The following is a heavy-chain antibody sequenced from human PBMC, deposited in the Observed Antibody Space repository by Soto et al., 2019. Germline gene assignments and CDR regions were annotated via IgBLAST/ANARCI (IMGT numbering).Heavy chain of an antibody. CDR3: AKSRVFIGAIVTLLDS. V-gene: IGHV3-23*01. D-gene: IGHD3-16*02. CDR1: GFTFSSYA. J-gene: IGHJ4*02. CDR2: ISNNGDTA. Sequence: EVQLLESGGGLVQPGGSLTLSCATSGFTFSSYAMVWVRQAAEKGLEWVASISNNGDTAYYADSVKGRFTISRGNSENTLYLQRNGLGADDTALYFCAKSRVFIGAIVTLLDSWGQGTQVTVSS.